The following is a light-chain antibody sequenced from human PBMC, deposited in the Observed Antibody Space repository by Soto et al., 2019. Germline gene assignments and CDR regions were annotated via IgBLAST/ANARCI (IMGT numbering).Light chain of an antibody. J-gene: IGKJ4*01. V-gene: IGKV3-20*01. Sequence: EIVLTQSPGTLSLSPGERATLSWRASQSVSSSYLALYQQKPGQAPRLLIYGASSRATGIPDRFSGSGSGTDFTLTISRLEPEDFAVYYCQQYGSSLLTFGGGTKVDIK. CDR3: QQYGSSLLT. CDR2: GAS. CDR1: QSVSSSY.